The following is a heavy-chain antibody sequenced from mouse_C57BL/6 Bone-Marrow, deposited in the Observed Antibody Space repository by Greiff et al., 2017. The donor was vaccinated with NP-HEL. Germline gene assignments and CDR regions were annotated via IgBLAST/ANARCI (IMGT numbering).Heavy chain of an antibody. CDR2: IYPRDGRT. CDR1: GYTFTSYD. Sequence: VQRVESGPELVKPGASVKLSCKASGYTFTSYDINWVKQRPGQGLEWIGCIYPRDGRTKYNEKFKGKATLTVDTSSSTAYMERHSLTSEDSAVYFCARWGYDAGGYWGQGTTLTVSS. CDR3: ARWGYDAGGY. V-gene: IGHV1-85*01. J-gene: IGHJ2*01. D-gene: IGHD2-2*01.